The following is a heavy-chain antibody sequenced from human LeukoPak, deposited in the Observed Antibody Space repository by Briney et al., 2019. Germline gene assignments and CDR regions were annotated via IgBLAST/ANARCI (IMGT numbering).Heavy chain of an antibody. CDR3: AAHVIAAAAPSNY. V-gene: IGHV4-59*08. J-gene: IGHJ4*02. CDR2: IYDSGST. D-gene: IGHD6-13*01. CDR1: GGSISSYY. Sequence: PSETLSLTCTVSGGSISSYYWSWIRQPPGKGLEWIGYIYDSGSTNYNPSLKSRVTISVDTSKNQFSLKLSSVTAADTAVYFCAAHVIAAAAPSNYWGQGALVTVSS.